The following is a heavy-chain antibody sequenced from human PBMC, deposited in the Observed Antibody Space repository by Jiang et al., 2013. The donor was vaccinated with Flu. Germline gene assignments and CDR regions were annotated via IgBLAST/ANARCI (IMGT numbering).Heavy chain of an antibody. CDR3: AKDSSTWAFDY. D-gene: IGHD6-13*01. J-gene: IGHJ4*02. Sequence: YGFHWVRQXPGKGLEWVTFIKFEEMIEMKNTYVDSVKGRFTISRDDSKNTLYLQMNSLRPDDTAVYYCAKDSSTWAFDYWGQGTLVTVSS. CDR2: IKFEEMIEMK. CDR1: YG. V-gene: IGHV3-30*02.